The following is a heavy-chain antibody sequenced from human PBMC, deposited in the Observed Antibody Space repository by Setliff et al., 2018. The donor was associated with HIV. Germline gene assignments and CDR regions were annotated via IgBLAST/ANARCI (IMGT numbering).Heavy chain of an antibody. V-gene: IGHV4-31*03. CDR3: ATSPAGEILGSRPFYFDY. Sequence: SETLSLTCTVSGDSINSGNYYWSWIRQHPGKGLEWIGYIYDSGITNYSPSLKSRVTIAEDTSKSQFSLKMRSVTAAATAVYYCATSPAGEILGSRPFYFDYWGQGTLVTVSS. CDR1: GDSINSGNYY. J-gene: IGHJ4*02. CDR2: IYDSGIT. D-gene: IGHD3-10*01.